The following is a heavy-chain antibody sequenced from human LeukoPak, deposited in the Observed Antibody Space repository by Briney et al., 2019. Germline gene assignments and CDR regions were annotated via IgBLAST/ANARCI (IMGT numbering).Heavy chain of an antibody. V-gene: IGHV3-21*04. Sequence: GGSLRLSCAASGFTFSSYSMNWVRQAPGKGLEWVSSISSSSSYIYYADSVKGRFTISRDNSKNTLYLQMNSLRAEDTAVYYCAKVGASSGSYFLYYYYYMDVWGKGTTVTISS. D-gene: IGHD3-10*01. CDR1: GFTFSSYS. J-gene: IGHJ6*03. CDR3: AKVGASSGSYFLYYYYYMDV. CDR2: ISSSSSYI.